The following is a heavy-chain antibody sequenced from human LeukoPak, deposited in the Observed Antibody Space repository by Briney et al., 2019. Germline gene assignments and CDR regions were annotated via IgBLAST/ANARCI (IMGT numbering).Heavy chain of an antibody. D-gene: IGHD2-21*02. CDR1: GYSISSGYY. Sequence: PSETLSLTCTVSGYSISSGYYWGWIRQPPGKGLEWIGYIYYSGSTNYNPSLKSRVTISVDTSKNQFSLKLSSVTAADTAVYYCARGPSPRGVVTAMSYFDYWGQGTLVTVSS. CDR2: IYYSGST. J-gene: IGHJ4*02. V-gene: IGHV4-61*01. CDR3: ARGPSPRGVVTAMSYFDY.